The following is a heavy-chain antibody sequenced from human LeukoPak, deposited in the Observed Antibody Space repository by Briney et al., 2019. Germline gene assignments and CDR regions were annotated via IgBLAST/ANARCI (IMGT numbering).Heavy chain of an antibody. CDR2: IYYSGST. CDR3: ARGVAAAGTFRHWFDP. V-gene: IGHV4-59*01. J-gene: IGHJ5*02. CDR1: GGSIISYY. Sequence: SETLSLTCTVSGGSIISYYWSWIRQPPGKGLEWIGYIYYSGSTNYNPSPKSRVTISVDTSKNQFSLKLSSVTAADTAVYYCARGVAAAGTFRHWFDPWGQGTLVTVSS. D-gene: IGHD6-13*01.